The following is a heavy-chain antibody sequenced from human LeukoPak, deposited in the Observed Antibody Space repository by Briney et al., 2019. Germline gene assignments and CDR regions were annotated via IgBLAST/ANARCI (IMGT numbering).Heavy chain of an antibody. J-gene: IGHJ5*02. CDR2: INHSGST. CDR3: ARVNSMVRGVIITRWFDP. CDR1: GGSFSGYY. V-gene: IGHV4-34*01. D-gene: IGHD3-10*01. Sequence: PSETLSLTCAVYGGSFSGYYWSWIRQPPGKGLEWIGEINHSGSTNYNPSLKSRVTISVDTSKNQFSLKLSSVTAADTAVYYCARVNSMVRGVIITRWFDPWGQGTLVTVSS.